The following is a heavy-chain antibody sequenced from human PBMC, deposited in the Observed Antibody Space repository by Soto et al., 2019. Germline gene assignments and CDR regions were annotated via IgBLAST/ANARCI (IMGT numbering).Heavy chain of an antibody. J-gene: IGHJ4*02. V-gene: IGHV3-33*01. CDR3: AGAVRGVAIDY. CDR1: GFIFNTYG. Sequence: QVQLVESGGGVVQPGRSLRLSCAASGFIFNTYGMHWVRQAPGKGLEWLAVVWYDGSKQYYADSVKGRFPISKDNSKNMVYLQIKRLGAEDTAVYSCAGAVRGVAIDYWGQGTLVTVSS. CDR2: VWYDGSKQ. D-gene: IGHD3-10*01.